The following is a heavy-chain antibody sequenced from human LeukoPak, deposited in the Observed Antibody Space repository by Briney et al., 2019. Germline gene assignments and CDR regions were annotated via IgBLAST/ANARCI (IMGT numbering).Heavy chain of an antibody. CDR2: IKSKTDGGTT. CDR3: TTTVLRFLEWLLNFDY. J-gene: IGHJ4*02. Sequence: GGSLRLSCAASGFTFSNAWMSWGRQAPGKGLEWVGRIKSKTDGGTTAYAAPVKGRFTISRDDSKNTLYLQMNSLKTEDTAVYYCTTTVLRFLEWLLNFDYWGQGTLVTVSS. CDR1: GFTFSNAW. D-gene: IGHD3-3*01. V-gene: IGHV3-15*01.